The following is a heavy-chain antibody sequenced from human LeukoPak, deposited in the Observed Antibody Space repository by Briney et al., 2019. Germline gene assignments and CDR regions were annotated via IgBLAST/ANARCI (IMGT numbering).Heavy chain of an antibody. CDR2: VDHTGST. CDR3: ARGRVSSSAWYSTYYYYFYMDV. CDR1: GGSFSGYY. V-gene: IGHV4-59*01. J-gene: IGHJ6*03. D-gene: IGHD4-11*01. Sequence: SETLSLTCAVYGGSFSGYYWSWIRQPPGKVLEWIGYVDHTGSTNFNPSLNGRVSISRDTSKNLFSLRLRSVTAADTAVYFCARGRVSSSAWYSTYYYYFYMDVWGKGTTVTVSS.